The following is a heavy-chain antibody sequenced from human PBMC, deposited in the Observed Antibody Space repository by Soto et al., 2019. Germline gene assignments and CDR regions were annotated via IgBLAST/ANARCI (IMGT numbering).Heavy chain of an antibody. CDR2: IITTLGEA. J-gene: IGHJ4*02. V-gene: IGHV1-69*08. CDR3: AREGGLNYIDC. Sequence: QVQPVQSGAEVKKPGSSVKVSCKASGGTSNSVSWVRQAPGQGLEWMGRIITTLGEATYAQKFQGRVTITAYSCTNIVYLDVTSLRFEDTVLYFCAREGGLNYIDCWGQGTLVTVSS. CDR1: GGTSNS. D-gene: IGHD3-16*01.